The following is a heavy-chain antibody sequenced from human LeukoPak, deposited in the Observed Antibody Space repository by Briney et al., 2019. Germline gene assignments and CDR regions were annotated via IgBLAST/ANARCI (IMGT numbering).Heavy chain of an antibody. Sequence: GASVKVSCKASGYTFTGYYMHWVRQAAGQGLEGMGWINPYSDCTNYATKCQGRVTMTRNTSISTAYMELSRLRSGDTAVYYCARSGRGRYYYFYMDVWGKGTTVTVSS. CDR2: INPYSDCT. CDR3: ARSGRGRYYYFYMDV. CDR1: GYTFTGYY. J-gene: IGHJ6*03. D-gene: IGHD3-10*01. V-gene: IGHV1-2*02.